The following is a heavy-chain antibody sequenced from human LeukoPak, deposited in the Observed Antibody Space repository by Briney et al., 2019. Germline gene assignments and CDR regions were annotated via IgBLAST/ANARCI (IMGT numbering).Heavy chain of an antibody. Sequence: SETLSLTCTVSGGSISSYYWSWIRQPPGKGLEWIGYIYYSGSTNYNPSLKSRVTISVDASKNQFSLKLSSVAAADTAVYYCASGGEDSFDYWGQGTLVTVSS. V-gene: IGHV4-59*01. D-gene: IGHD3-16*01. CDR1: GGSISSYY. J-gene: IGHJ4*02. CDR3: ASGGEDSFDY. CDR2: IYYSGST.